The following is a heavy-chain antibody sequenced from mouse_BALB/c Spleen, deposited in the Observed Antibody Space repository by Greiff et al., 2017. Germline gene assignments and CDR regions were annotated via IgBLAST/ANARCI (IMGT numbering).Heavy chain of an antibody. J-gene: IGHJ4*01. D-gene: IGHD2-3*01. CDR2: IRNKASGYTT. Sequence: EVQLVESGGGLVQPGGSLRLSCATSGFTFTDYYMSWVRQPPGKALEWLGFIRNKASGYTTEYSASVKGRFTISRDNSQSILYLQMNTLRAEDSATYYCARLDGYFYYYAMDYWGQGTSVTVSS. CDR3: ARLDGYFYYYAMDY. V-gene: IGHV7-3*02. CDR1: GFTFTDYY.